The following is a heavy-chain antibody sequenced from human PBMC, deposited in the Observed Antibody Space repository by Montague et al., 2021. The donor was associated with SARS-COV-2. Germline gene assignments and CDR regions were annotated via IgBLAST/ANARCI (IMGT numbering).Heavy chain of an antibody. D-gene: IGHD7-27*01. Sequence: GRAKYNPSLKSRVTISVDTSKNQFSLKLSSVNSVDTAVYYCARHANWDGYYCDYWGKGTLVTVSS. J-gene: IGHJ4*02. V-gene: IGHV4-59*08. CDR2: GRA. CDR3: ARHANWDGYYCDY.